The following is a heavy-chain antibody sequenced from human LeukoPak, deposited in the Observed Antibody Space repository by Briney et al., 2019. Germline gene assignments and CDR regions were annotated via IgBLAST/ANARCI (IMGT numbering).Heavy chain of an antibody. CDR1: GFTFDDYG. D-gene: IGHD4-17*01. Sequence: GGSLRLSCAASGFTFDDYGMSWVRQAPGKGLEWVSGINWNGGSTGYADSVKGRFTISRDNAKNSLYLQMNSLRAEDTAVYYCARDHMTTVTTRLDYWGQGTLVTVSS. CDR3: ARDHMTTVTTRLDY. V-gene: IGHV3-20*04. CDR2: INWNGGST. J-gene: IGHJ4*02.